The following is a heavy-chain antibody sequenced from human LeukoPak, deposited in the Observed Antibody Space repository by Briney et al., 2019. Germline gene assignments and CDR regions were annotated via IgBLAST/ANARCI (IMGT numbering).Heavy chain of an antibody. CDR3: ARGWLAETMVVTPYNY. CDR1: GGTFSSYA. J-gene: IGHJ4*02. V-gene: IGHV1-69*13. CDR2: IIPIFGTA. D-gene: IGHD4-23*01. Sequence: SVKVSCKASGGTFSSYAISWVRQAPGQGLEWKGGIIPIFGTANYAQKFHDRVTITAVESMSTIYMELSSLRSEDTAVYYCARGWLAETMVVTPYNYWGQGTLVTVSS.